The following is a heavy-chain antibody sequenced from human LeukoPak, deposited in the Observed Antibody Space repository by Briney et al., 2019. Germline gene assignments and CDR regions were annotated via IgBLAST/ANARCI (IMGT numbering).Heavy chain of an antibody. CDR1: GFTFSSYA. Sequence: GGSLRLSCAASGFTFSSYAIHWVRQAPGQGLEWVAVISYDGSHKYYADSVKGRFTISRDNSKNTLYLQMNSLRAEDTAVYYCARSSGSGSYPPYYFDYWGQGTLVTVSS. V-gene: IGHV3-30*04. CDR2: ISYDGSHK. D-gene: IGHD3-10*01. J-gene: IGHJ4*02. CDR3: ARSSGSGSYPPYYFDY.